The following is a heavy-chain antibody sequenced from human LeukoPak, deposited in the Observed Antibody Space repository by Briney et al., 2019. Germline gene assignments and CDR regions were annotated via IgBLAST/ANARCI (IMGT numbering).Heavy chain of an antibody. D-gene: IGHD3-10*01. CDR3: ARDRGLVGGDY. V-gene: IGHV3-21*01. J-gene: IGHJ4*02. CDR2: ISSSSSYI. Sequence: GGSLRLSCAASGFTFSGYSMNWVRQAPGKGLEWVSSISSSSSYIYYADSVKGRFTISRDNAKNSLYLQMNSLRAEDTAVYYCARDRGLVGGDYWGQGTLVTVSS. CDR1: GFTFSGYS.